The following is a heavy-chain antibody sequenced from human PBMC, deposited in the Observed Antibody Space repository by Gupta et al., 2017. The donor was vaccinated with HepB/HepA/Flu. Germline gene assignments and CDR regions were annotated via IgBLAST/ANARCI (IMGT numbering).Heavy chain of an antibody. D-gene: IGHD3-22*01. CDR3: ALYYYNSSGPFDY. V-gene: IGHV4-34*01. CDR1: GGSLSGYS. CDR2: INHSGST. J-gene: IGHJ4*02. Sequence: VQLQPSGAGPLKLSETLSLTCAVYGGSLSGYSWCWIRQPPGKGLEWIGAINHSGSTNYNPSLKSRVTISVDTSKIQFSLKLSSVTAADTAVYYCALYYYNSSGPFDYWGQGTLVTVSS.